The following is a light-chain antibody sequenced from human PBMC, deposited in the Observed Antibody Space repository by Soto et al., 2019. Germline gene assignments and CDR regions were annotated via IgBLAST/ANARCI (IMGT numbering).Light chain of an antibody. V-gene: IGLV1-47*02. CDR2: GNS. CDR1: SSNIGYNA. CDR3: SAWDDSLSGVV. Sequence: QSVLTQPPSASGTPGQRVTLSCSGSSSNIGYNAVNWYQQLPGKAPKLLMHGNSQRPSGVPDRFSGSKDGTSASLAISGLRTEDESYYYCSAWDDSLSGVVFGGGTKLTVL. J-gene: IGLJ3*02.